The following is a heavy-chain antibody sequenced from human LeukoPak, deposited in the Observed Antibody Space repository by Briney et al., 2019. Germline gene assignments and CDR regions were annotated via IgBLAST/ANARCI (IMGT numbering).Heavy chain of an antibody. Sequence: ASVKVSCKASGYTFTGYYIHWVRQAPGQGPEWMGCINPNTGDTNSAQNFQGRVIMTRDTSITTAYMELSRPKSDDTALYYCASKGAGHCYDASCMGSFDLWGQGTTVAVSS. CDR2: INPNTGDT. V-gene: IGHV1-2*02. CDR1: GYTFTGYY. CDR3: ASKGAGHCYDASCMGSFDL. J-gene: IGHJ3*01. D-gene: IGHD2-15*01.